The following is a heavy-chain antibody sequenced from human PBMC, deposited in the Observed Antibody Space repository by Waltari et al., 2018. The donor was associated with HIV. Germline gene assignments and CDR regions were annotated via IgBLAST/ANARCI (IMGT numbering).Heavy chain of an antibody. CDR1: GYTFTSYY. CDR2: INPSGGST. D-gene: IGHD3-10*01. CDR3: ARDVSETYYYGSSYYGMDV. V-gene: IGHV1-46*01. Sequence: QVQLVQSGAEVKKPGASVKVSCKASGYTFTSYYMHWVRQAPGQGLEWMGIINPSGGSTSYAQKFQGRVTMTRDTSTSTVYMELSSLRSEDTAVYYCARDVSETYYYGSSYYGMDVWGQGTTVTVSS. J-gene: IGHJ6*02.